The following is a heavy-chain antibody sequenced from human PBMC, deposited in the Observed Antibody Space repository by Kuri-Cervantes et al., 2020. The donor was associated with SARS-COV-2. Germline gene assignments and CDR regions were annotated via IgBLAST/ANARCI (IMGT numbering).Heavy chain of an antibody. CDR1: GSTFSSYG. D-gene: IGHD2-2*02. CDR2: IKSKTDGGTT. Sequence: GASLKTSCAASGSTFSSYGMHWVRQAPGKGLEWVGRIKSKTDGGTTDYAAPVKGRFTISRDDSKNTLYLQMNSLKTEDTAVYYCTATRDKDIVVVPAAIPGPNFDYWGQGTLVTVSS. V-gene: IGHV3-15*01. J-gene: IGHJ4*02. CDR3: TATRDKDIVVVPAAIPGPNFDY.